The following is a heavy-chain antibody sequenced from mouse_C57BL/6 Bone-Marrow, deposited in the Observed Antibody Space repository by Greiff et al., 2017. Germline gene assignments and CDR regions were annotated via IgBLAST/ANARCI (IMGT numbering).Heavy chain of an antibody. D-gene: IGHD3-2*02. CDR2: IWRGGST. V-gene: IGHV2-5*01. CDR1: GFSLTSYG. Sequence: VQLQQSRPGLVQPSQRLSITCTVSGFSLTSYGVHWVRQSPGKGLEWLGVIWRGGSTDYNAAFMSRLSITNDNSKSQGFFKMNSLQADDTATYYCAKDPDSSRLYAMDYWGQGTSATDSS. J-gene: IGHJ4*01. CDR3: AKDPDSSRLYAMDY.